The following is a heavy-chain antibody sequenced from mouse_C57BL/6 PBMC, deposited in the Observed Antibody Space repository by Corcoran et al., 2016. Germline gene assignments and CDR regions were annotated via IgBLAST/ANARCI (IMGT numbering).Heavy chain of an antibody. CDR3: ARRGEGRLNFDY. Sequence: EVQLQQSGPELVKPGASVKISCKASGYTFTNYDMNWVKQNLGKSLEWIGDINPNNGGTSYNQKFNGKATLTLDKSSSTAYMELRSLTSEDSAVYWCARRGEGRLNFDYWGQGTSLTVSS. V-gene: IGHV1-26*01. D-gene: IGHD1-1*01. CDR2: INPNNGGT. J-gene: IGHJ4*01. CDR1: GYTFTNYD.